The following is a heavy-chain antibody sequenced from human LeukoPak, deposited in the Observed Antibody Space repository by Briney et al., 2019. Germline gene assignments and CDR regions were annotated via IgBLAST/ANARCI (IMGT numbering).Heavy chain of an antibody. CDR1: GGTFSSYA. V-gene: IGHV1-69*06. CDR2: IIPIFGTA. CDR3: ARGPRGYYYYGMGV. J-gene: IGHJ6*04. Sequence: SVKVSCKASGGTFSSYAISWVRQAPGQGLEWMGGIIPIFGTAYYAQKFQGRVTITADKSTSTAYMELSSLRSEDTAVYYCARGPRGYYYYGMGVWGKGTTVTVSS. D-gene: IGHD3-10*01.